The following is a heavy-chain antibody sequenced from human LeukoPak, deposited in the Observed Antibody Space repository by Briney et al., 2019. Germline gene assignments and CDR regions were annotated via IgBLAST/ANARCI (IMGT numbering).Heavy chain of an antibody. CDR3: ARDSRYCSGGNCHLRFDY. J-gene: IGHJ4*02. Sequence: SETLSLTCIVSGGSISSYYWSWIRQPPGKGLEWIGSVSYRGGTYYNPSLKTRVTISVDTSKNQFSLRLSSVTAADTAVYFCARDSRYCSGGNCHLRFDYWGQGILVTVSS. CDR1: GGSISSYY. V-gene: IGHV4-59*12. CDR2: VSYRGGT. D-gene: IGHD2-15*01.